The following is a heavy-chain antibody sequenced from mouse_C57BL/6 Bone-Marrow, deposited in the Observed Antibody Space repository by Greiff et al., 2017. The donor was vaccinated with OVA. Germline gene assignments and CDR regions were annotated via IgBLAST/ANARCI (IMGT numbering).Heavy chain of an antibody. CDR3: AIYSAWFAY. J-gene: IGHJ3*01. Sequence: VMLVESGPELVKPGASVKLSCKASGYTFTSYDINWVKQRPGQGLEWIGWIYPRDGSTKYNEKFKGKATLTVDTSSSTAYMELHSLTSEDSAVYFCAIYSAWFAYWGQGTLVTVSA. CDR1: GYTFTSYD. CDR2: IYPRDGST. D-gene: IGHD1-3*01. V-gene: IGHV1-85*01.